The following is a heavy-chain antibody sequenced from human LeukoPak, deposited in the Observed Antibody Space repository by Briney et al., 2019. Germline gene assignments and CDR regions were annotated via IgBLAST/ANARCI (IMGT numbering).Heavy chain of an antibody. D-gene: IGHD2-2*01. CDR1: GFTFSSYG. V-gene: IGHV3-30*03. CDR3: ARCSSTSCYAGGFDY. J-gene: IGHJ4*02. Sequence: GGSLRLSCAASGFTFSSYGMHWVRQAPGKGLEWVAVISYDGSNKYYADSVKGRFTISRDNSKNTLYLQMNSLRAEDTAVYYCARCSSTSCYAGGFDYWGQGTLVTVSS. CDR2: ISYDGSNK.